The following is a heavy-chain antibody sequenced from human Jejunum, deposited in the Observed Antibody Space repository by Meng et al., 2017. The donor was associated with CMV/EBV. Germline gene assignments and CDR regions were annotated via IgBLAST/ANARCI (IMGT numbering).Heavy chain of an antibody. D-gene: IGHD1-26*01. CDR1: GFTFSAFA. J-gene: IGHJ5*02. Sequence: GFTFSAFAMSWVRRAPGKGLGWVSAISGSGGSTYYADSVKGRFTISRDNSKSTLYLQMNSLRVDDTAVYHCAKDVRLGGNYGWFDPWGQGTLVTVSS. CDR2: ISGSGGST. CDR3: AKDVRLGGNYGWFDP. V-gene: IGHV3-23*01.